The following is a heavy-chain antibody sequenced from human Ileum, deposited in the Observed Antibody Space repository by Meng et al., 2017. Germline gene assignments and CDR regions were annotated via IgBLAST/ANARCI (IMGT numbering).Heavy chain of an antibody. CDR2: ISHSGSA. V-gene: IGHV4-4*02. D-gene: IGHD4-23*01. J-gene: IGHJ4*02. CDR3: ARHGGYSQDF. CDR1: SGSISSNTY. Sequence: QWQLKESGPGRVRPSGTLSLTCAVSSGSISSNTYWSWVRQPPGKGLEWIGQISHSGSAYYNPSLKSRVTMSVDKSKSQFSLMLTSVTAADTAIYYCARHGGYSQDFWGQGTLVTVSS.